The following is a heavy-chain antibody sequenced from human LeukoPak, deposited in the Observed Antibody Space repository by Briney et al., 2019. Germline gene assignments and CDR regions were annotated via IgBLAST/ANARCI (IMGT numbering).Heavy chain of an antibody. V-gene: IGHV3-30*03. CDR1: GFTFSSYG. CDR3: ARDRLLEDREYNYYHYMDV. J-gene: IGHJ6*03. Sequence: PGGSLRLSCAASGFTFSSYGMHWVRQAPGKGLEWVAVISYDGSNKYYADSVKGRFTISRDNSKNTLYLQMNSLRAEDTAVYYCARDRLLEDREYNYYHYMDVWGKGTTVTVSS. CDR2: ISYDGSNK. D-gene: IGHD3-3*01.